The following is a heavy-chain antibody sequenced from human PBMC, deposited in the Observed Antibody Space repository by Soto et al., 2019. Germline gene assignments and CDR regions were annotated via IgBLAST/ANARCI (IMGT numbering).Heavy chain of an antibody. CDR1: GGSISSSSYY. Sequence: SETLSLTCTVSGGSISSSSYYWGWIRQPPGKGLEWIGSIYYSGSTYYNPSLKSRVTISVDTSKNQFSLKLSSVTAADTAVYYCARSGRVVTDYYYYYMDVWGKGTTVTVSS. CDR3: ARSGRVVTDYYYYYMDV. CDR2: IYYSGST. D-gene: IGHD3-22*01. J-gene: IGHJ6*03. V-gene: IGHV4-39*01.